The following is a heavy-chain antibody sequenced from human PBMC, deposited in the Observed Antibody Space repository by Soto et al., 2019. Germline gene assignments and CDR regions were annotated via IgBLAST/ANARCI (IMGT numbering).Heavy chain of an antibody. Sequence: SVKVSCKASGGTFSSYAISWVRQAPGQGLEWMGGIIPIFGTANYAQKFQGRGTITADESTSTAYMELSSLRSEDTAVYYCAIGVAVAGDYYYGMDVWGQGTTVTVSS. D-gene: IGHD6-19*01. CDR2: IIPIFGTA. CDR3: AIGVAVAGDYYYGMDV. J-gene: IGHJ6*02. V-gene: IGHV1-69*13. CDR1: GGTFSSYA.